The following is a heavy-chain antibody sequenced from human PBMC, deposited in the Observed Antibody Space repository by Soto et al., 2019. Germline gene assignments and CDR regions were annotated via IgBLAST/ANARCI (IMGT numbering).Heavy chain of an antibody. CDR1: GFTFDDYA. CDR2: ISWNSGSI. V-gene: IGHV3-9*01. D-gene: IGHD3-10*01. J-gene: IGHJ5*02. Sequence: PGGSLGLSCAASGFTFDDYAMHWVRQAPGKGLEWVSGISWNSGSIGYADSVKGRFTISRDNAKNSLYLQMNSLRAEDTALYYCAKDQSAWFMPMGDWFDPWGQGTLVTVSS. CDR3: AKDQSAWFMPMGDWFDP.